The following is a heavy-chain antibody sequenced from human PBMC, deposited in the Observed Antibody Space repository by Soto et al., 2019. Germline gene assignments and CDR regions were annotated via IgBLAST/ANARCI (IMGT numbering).Heavy chain of an antibody. V-gene: IGHV2-26*01. J-gene: IGHJ4*02. Sequence: ETLSLTCTVSGGSVSSGIYYWSWIRQPPGKALEWLAHIFSNDEKSYSTSLKSRLTISRDTSKSQVVLTMTNMDPVDTATYYCARIQRISMIVVSKPYFDYWGQGALVTVSS. CDR1: GGSVSSGIYY. D-gene: IGHD3-22*01. CDR3: ARIQRISMIVVSKPYFDY. CDR2: IFSNDEK.